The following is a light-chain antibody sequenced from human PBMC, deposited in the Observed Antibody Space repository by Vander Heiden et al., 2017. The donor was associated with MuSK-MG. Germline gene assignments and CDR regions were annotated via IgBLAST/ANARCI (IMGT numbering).Light chain of an antibody. J-gene: IGKJ1*01. Sequence: IGLTQSPGTLSLSPGERATLSCRASQSVSSSYLAWYQQKPGQAPRLLIYGASNRATGIPDRCSGSGSGTDFTLTISSLEPGDFAMYYCHHYDYSQTFGQGTKVEI. CDR2: GAS. V-gene: IGKV3-20*01. CDR3: HHYDYSQT. CDR1: QSVSSSY.